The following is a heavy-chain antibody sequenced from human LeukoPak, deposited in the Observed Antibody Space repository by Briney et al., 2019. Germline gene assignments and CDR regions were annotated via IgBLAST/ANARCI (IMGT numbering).Heavy chain of an antibody. CDR2: ILPGDSDT. D-gene: IGHD3-22*01. J-gene: IGHJ3*02. CDR1: GYIFTNYW. V-gene: IGHV5-51*01. CDR3: ARQGAGASYYDPTGLHRGAFDS. Sequence: GESLKISCRASGYIFTNYWIAWVRWMPGEGLQWMGIILPGDSDTRYSRSFRGQVTISAETSTRTAYLQWTSLRASDSAIYYCARQGAGASYYDPTGLHRGAFDSWGQGTTVTVSS.